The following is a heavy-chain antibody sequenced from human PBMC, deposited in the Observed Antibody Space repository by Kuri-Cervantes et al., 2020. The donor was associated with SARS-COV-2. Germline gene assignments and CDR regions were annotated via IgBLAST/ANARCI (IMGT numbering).Heavy chain of an antibody. CDR1: GGSFSGYY. Sequence: SETLSLTCAVYGGSFSGYYWSWIRQPPGKGLEWIGEINHSGSTNYNPSLKSRVTISVDTSKNQFSLKLSSVTAADTDVYYCARITIFGVVIIYYYMDVWGKGTTVTVSS. J-gene: IGHJ6*03. D-gene: IGHD3-3*01. CDR2: INHSGST. CDR3: ARITIFGVVIIYYYMDV. V-gene: IGHV4-34*01.